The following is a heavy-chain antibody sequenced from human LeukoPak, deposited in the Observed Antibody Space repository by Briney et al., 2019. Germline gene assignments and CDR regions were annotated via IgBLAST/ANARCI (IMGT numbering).Heavy chain of an antibody. J-gene: IGHJ4*02. Sequence: ASVKVSCKASGYTFTRNYIHWVRQAPGQGLEWMGLIYPRDGSTSYAQKFQGRVTVTRDTSTSTVHMELSGLRSQDTAVYYFARDQDGFDYWGQGTLVTVSS. V-gene: IGHV1-46*01. CDR2: IYPRDGST. CDR1: GYTFTRNY. D-gene: IGHD5-24*01. CDR3: ARDQDGFDY.